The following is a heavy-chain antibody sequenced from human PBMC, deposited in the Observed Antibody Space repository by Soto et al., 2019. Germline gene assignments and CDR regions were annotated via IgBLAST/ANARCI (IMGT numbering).Heavy chain of an antibody. CDR2: IYYSGST. D-gene: IGHD3-22*01. CDR3: ARSVDYDSSGYLNWFDP. V-gene: IGHV4-39*01. CDR1: GGSISSSSYY. Sequence: QLQLQESGPGLVKPSETLSLTCTVSGGSISSSSYYWGWIRQPPGKGLEWIGSIYYSGSTYYNPSLKSRVTISVDTSKNQFSLKLSSVTAADTAVYYCARSVDYDSSGYLNWFDPWGQGTLVTVSS. J-gene: IGHJ5*02.